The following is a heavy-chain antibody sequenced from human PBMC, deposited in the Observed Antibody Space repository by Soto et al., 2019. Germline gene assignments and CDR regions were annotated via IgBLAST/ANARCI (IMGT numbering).Heavy chain of an antibody. V-gene: IGHV1-69*01. CDR1: GGTFSSYA. D-gene: IGHD6-6*01. J-gene: IGHJ6*02. CDR2: IIPIFGTA. CDR3: ARGGGMAARRGTYYYYGMDV. Sequence: QVQLVQSGAEGKKPGSSVKVSCKASGGTFSSYAISWVRQAPGQGLEWMGGIIPIFGTANYAQKFQGRVTITADESTSTAYMELSSLRSEDTAVYYCARGGGMAARRGTYYYYGMDVWGQGTTVTVSS.